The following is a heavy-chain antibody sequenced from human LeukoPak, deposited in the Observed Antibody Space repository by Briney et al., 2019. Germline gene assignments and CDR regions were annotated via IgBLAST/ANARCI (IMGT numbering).Heavy chain of an antibody. V-gene: IGHV3-11*01. CDR1: GFTFSDYY. CDR3: ARDSGWYYYDSSGHDAFDI. D-gene: IGHD3-22*01. Sequence: GGSLRLSCAASGFTFSDYYMSWIRQAPGKGLEWVSYISSSGSTIYYADSVKGRFTISRDNAKNSPYLQMNSLRAEDTAVYYCARDSGWYYYDSSGHDAFDIWGQGTMVTVSS. CDR2: ISSSGSTI. J-gene: IGHJ3*02.